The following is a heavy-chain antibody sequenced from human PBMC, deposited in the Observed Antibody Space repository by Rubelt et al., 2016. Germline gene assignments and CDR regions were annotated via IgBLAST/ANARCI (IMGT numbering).Heavy chain of an antibody. Sequence: QVQLLQSGAEVKPPGASVKVSCKASGYTFTTFYLYWVRQAPGQGLEWIGIINPNGGSTSYAQKFQGRVTMTRDTSTSTVYMELRSLRFEYTAVYYCARVVGDGYTWAPGSWFDPWGQGTLVTVSS. CDR2: INPNGGST. CDR1: GYTFTTFY. V-gene: IGHV1-46*01. D-gene: IGHD5-24*01. CDR3: ARVVGDGYTWAPGSWFDP. J-gene: IGHJ5*02.